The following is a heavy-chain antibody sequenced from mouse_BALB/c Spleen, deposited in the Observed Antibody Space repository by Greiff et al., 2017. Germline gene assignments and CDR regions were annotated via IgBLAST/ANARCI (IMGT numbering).Heavy chain of an antibody. Sequence: DVMLVESGGGLVKLGGSLKLSCAASGFTFSSYYMSWVRQTPEKRLELVAAINSNGGSTYYPDTVKGRFTISRDNAKNTLYLQMSSLKSEDTALYYCARHDYDWYFDVWGAGTTVTVSS. V-gene: IGHV5-6-2*01. J-gene: IGHJ1*01. CDR1: GFTFSSYY. D-gene: IGHD2-4*01. CDR2: INSNGGST. CDR3: ARHDYDWYFDV.